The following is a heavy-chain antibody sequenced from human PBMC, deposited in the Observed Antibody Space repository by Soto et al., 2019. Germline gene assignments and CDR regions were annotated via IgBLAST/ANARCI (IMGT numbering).Heavy chain of an antibody. V-gene: IGHV3-9*01. CDR1: SFGFDAYA. CDR3: AKCRSPWVESGLAV. Sequence: GGSLRLSCASSSFGFDAYARQWVRQAPGKGVEWVSSIDWKCDTTGYADSVKGRFKISRDNAKKSLYLQMNSLRPEDTALYYCAKCRSPWVESGLAVWGQGT. CDR2: IDWKCDTT. J-gene: IGHJ6*02.